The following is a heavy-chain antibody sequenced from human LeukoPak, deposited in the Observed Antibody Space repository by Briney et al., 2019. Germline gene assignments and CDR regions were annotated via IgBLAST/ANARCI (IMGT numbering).Heavy chain of an antibody. CDR2: IYPGDSDT. Sequence: GESLRISCKGSGYIFTTYWIGWVRQMSGKGLEWMGIIYPGDSDTRYSPSFQGQVTISADKSISTAYLQWSSLKASDTAIYYCARSTYYYDSSDYLFFDYWGQGTLVTVSS. V-gene: IGHV5-51*01. CDR1: GYIFTTYW. CDR3: ARSTYYYDSSDYLFFDY. J-gene: IGHJ4*02. D-gene: IGHD3-22*01.